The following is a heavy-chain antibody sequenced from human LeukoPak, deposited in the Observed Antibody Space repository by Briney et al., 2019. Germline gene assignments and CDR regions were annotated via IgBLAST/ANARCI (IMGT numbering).Heavy chain of an antibody. CDR1: GFTFSSYG. CDR2: KWYDGSNK. D-gene: IGHD2-21*02. Sequence: GGSLRLSCEASGFTFSSYGMRWVRQAPGKGLEWMSVKWYDGSNKYYADSVKGRFTISRDNSKNTLYLQMNSLRAEDTAVYYCARGCRGACYGWLDPWGQGTLVTVSS. CDR3: ARGCRGACYGWLDP. V-gene: IGHV3-33*01. J-gene: IGHJ5*02.